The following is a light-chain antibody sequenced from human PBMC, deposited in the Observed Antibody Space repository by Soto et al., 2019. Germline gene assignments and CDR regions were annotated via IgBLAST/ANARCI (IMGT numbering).Light chain of an antibody. J-gene: IGLJ1*01. CDR1: SSNIGAGYD. CDR3: QSYDRSLSGTV. CDR2: GGS. Sequence: QSVLGQAPSVSGAPGQRVTISCTGSSSNIGAGYDVHWYQHQPGTAPKLLIYGGSSRPSGVPDRFSGSKSGTSASLAITGLQAEDEADYYCQSYDRSLSGTVFGTGTKVTVL. V-gene: IGLV1-40*01.